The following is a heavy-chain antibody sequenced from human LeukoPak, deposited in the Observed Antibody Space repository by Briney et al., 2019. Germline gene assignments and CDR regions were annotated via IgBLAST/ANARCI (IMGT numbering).Heavy chain of an antibody. CDR3: ARDLRAFDI. V-gene: IGHV1-69*06. CDR1: GGTFSSYA. J-gene: IGHJ3*02. CDR2: IIPIFGTA. Sequence: GASVKVSCKASGGTFSSYAISWVRQAPGQGIEWMGGIIPIFGTANHAQKFQGRVTITADKSPSTGYMELSSLRSEDTAVYYCARDLRAFDIWGQGTMVTVSS.